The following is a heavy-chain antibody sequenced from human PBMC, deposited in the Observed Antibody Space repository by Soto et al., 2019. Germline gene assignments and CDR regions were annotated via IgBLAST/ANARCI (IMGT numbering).Heavy chain of an antibody. J-gene: IGHJ4*02. Sequence: VQLVESGGGVVQPGRSLRLSCAASGFTFSSYAMHWVRQAPGKGLEWVAVISYDGSNKYYADSVKGRFTISRDNSKNTLYLQMNSLRAEDTAVYYCARDRSGPYSSSWYYFDYWGQGTLVTVSS. CDR3: ARDRSGPYSSSWYYFDY. CDR1: GFTFSSYA. D-gene: IGHD6-13*01. CDR2: ISYDGSNK. V-gene: IGHV3-30-3*01.